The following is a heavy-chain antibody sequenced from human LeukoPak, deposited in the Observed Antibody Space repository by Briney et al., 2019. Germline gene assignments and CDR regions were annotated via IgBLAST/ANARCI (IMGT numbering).Heavy chain of an antibody. V-gene: IGHV4-59*05. Sequence: SETLSLTCTVSGGSISSYYWSWIRQPPGKGLEWIGSIYYSGSTYYNPSLKSRVTISVDTSKNQFSLKLSSVTAADTAVYYCARQSYGDYFDYWGQGTLVTVSS. CDR3: ARQSYGDYFDY. D-gene: IGHD4-17*01. CDR1: GGSISSYY. CDR2: IYYSGST. J-gene: IGHJ4*02.